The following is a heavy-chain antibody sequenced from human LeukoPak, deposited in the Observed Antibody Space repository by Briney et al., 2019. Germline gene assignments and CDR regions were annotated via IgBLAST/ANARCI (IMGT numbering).Heavy chain of an antibody. D-gene: IGHD3-10*01. Sequence: SETLSLTCAVYGESFSGYYWSWIRQPPGKGLEWIGEINHSGSTNYNPSLKSRVTISVDTSKNQFSLKLSSVTAADTAVYYCASRGYYYGSGSRDDAFDIWGQGTMVTVSS. CDR1: GESFSGYY. CDR3: ASRGYYYGSGSRDDAFDI. J-gene: IGHJ3*02. V-gene: IGHV4-34*01. CDR2: INHSGST.